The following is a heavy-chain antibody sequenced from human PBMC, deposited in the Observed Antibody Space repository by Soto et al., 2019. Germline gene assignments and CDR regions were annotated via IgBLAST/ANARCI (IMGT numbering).Heavy chain of an antibody. D-gene: IGHD5-12*01. J-gene: IGHJ3*02. V-gene: IGHV1-58*02. CDR3: AADLTGYSGYDSILGAFDI. CDR1: GFTFTSSA. Sequence: VKVSCKASGFTFTSSAMQRVRQARGQRLEWIGWIVVGSGNTNYAQKFQERVTITRDMSTSTAYMELSSLRSEDTAVYYCAADLTGYSGYDSILGAFDIWGQGTMVTVS. CDR2: IVVGSGNT.